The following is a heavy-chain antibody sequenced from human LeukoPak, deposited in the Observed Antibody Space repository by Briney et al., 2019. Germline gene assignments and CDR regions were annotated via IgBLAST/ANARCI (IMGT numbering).Heavy chain of an antibody. CDR2: IYSGGRA. Sequence: PGGSLRLSCAASGFTVSSNYMSWVRQAPGKGLEWVAVIYSGGRAYYADSVKGRFTLSRDNSKNTPYLQMNSLRAEDTAVYYCARVYYGSGSLHYYYYYMDVWGKGTTVTISS. V-gene: IGHV3-53*01. CDR1: GFTVSSNY. J-gene: IGHJ6*03. CDR3: ARVYYGSGSLHYYYYYMDV. D-gene: IGHD3-10*01.